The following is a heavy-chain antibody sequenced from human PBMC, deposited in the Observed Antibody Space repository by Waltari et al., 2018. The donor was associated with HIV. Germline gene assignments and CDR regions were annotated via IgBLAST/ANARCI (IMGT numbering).Heavy chain of an antibody. CDR2: FSGSSTYI. CDR1: GFAFSSYT. Sequence: EVQLVESGGGLVKPGGSLRLSCAASGFAFSSYTMNWVRQAPGKGREWVSFFSGSSTYIYYADSVKGRFTISRDNAKNSLYLQMNSLRAEDTAVYYCARASMWGFDYWGQGTMVTVSS. D-gene: IGHD1-26*01. J-gene: IGHJ4*02. CDR3: ARASMWGFDY. V-gene: IGHV3-21*01.